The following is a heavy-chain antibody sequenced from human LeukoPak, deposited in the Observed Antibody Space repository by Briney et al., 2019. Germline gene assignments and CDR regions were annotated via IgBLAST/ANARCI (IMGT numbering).Heavy chain of an antibody. V-gene: IGHV4-4*07. J-gene: IGHJ4*02. CDR3: ARDCSSTSCYRFYFDY. CDR2: IYTSGST. CDR1: GGSISSYY. Sequence: SETLTLTCTVSGGSISSYYWSWIRQPAGKGLEWIGRIYTSGSTNYNPSLKSRVTMSVDTSKNQFSLKLSSVTAADTAAYYCARDCSSTSCYRFYFDYWGQGTLVTVSS. D-gene: IGHD2-2*01.